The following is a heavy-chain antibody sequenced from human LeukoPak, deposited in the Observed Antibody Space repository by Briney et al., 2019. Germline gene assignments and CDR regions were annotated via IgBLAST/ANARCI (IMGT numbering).Heavy chain of an antibody. D-gene: IGHD3-10*01. CDR3: TRGSGSGSFLIDY. V-gene: IGHV3-30-3*01. J-gene: IGHJ4*02. CDR2: TSSDATTE. CDR1: GFTFSAYA. Sequence: GGSLRLSCAASGFTFSAYAIHWVRQPPGKCLEWVSFTSSDATTEHFADSAKGRFTMSRDNSKNTVYLQMTTLRYEDTAVYYCTRGSGSGSFLIDYWGRGTLVTVSS.